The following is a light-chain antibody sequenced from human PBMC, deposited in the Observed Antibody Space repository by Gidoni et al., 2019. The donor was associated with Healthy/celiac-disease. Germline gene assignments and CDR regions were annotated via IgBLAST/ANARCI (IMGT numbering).Light chain of an antibody. CDR2: DAS. CDR3: QQRSSWPPGGT. CDR1: QSVSSY. V-gene: IGKV3-11*01. J-gene: IGKJ4*01. Sequence: EIALTQSPATLSLSPGVRATLSCMASQSVSSYLAWYQQKPGQAPRLLIYDASNRATGIPARFSGSGSGTDFTLTISSLEPEDFAVYYCQQRSSWPPGGTFXGXTKVEIK.